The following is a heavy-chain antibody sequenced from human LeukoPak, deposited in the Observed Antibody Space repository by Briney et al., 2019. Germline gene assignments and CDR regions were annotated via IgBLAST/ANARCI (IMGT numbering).Heavy chain of an antibody. D-gene: IGHD5-12*01. J-gene: IGHJ4*02. V-gene: IGHV3-23*01. CDR2: ISGSDGST. CDR3: AKGGSRVALFDY. Sequence: GGSLRLSCAVSGFTFSSYAMTWVRQAPGKGLEWVSGISGSDGSTYYADSVKGRFTISRDNSKNTLYLQMNSLRAEDTAVYYCAKGGSRVALFDYWGQGTLVTVSS. CDR1: GFTFSSYA.